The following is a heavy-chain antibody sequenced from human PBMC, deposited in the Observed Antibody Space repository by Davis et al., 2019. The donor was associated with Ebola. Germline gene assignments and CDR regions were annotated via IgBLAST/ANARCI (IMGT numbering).Heavy chain of an antibody. CDR1: GFTFSSYA. Sequence: GESLKISCAASGFTFSSYAMSWVRQAPGKGLEWVSAISGSGGSTYYADSVKGRFTISRDNAKNSLYLQMNSLRAEDTAIYYCARRGRMDVWGRGTTVTVSS. CDR2: ISGSGGST. D-gene: IGHD3-16*01. V-gene: IGHV3-23*01. J-gene: IGHJ6*02. CDR3: ARRGRMDV.